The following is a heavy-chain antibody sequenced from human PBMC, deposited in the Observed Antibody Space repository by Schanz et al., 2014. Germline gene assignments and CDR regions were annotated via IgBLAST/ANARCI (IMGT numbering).Heavy chain of an antibody. CDR2: ISSSSGTI. CDR3: ARLDSSSWYPRY. Sequence: VQLVESGGGVVQPGRSLRLSCSASGFTLSSYGMHWVRQAPGKGLEWVSYISSSSGTIYYADSVKGRFTISRDNAKNLLYLQMNGLRAEDTAVYFCARLDSSSWYPRYWGQGTLVTVSS. CDR1: GFTLSSYG. V-gene: IGHV3-48*01. D-gene: IGHD6-13*01. J-gene: IGHJ4*02.